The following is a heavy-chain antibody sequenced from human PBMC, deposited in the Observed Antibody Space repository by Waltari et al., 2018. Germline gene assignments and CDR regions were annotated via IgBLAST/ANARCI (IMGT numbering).Heavy chain of an antibody. CDR1: RNDISQHY. D-gene: IGHD2-21*01. CDR3: AREYCAGECRLFDF. V-gene: IGHV1-2*02. CDR2: IDPNSVAT. J-gene: IGHJ4*02. Sequence: LVQSGTEVRRPGASVKVSCKASRNDISQHYLHWVRRAPGQGLEWMGWIDPNSVATNYGQKFKDRITLTWYTSVNTAYRELTRLASFDTGVYYCAREYCAGECRLFDFWGQGTGLTVSS.